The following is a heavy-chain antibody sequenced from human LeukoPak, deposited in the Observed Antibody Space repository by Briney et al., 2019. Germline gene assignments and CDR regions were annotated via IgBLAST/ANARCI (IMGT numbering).Heavy chain of an antibody. V-gene: IGHV3-30*02. J-gene: IGHJ4*02. CDR2: IRYDGSNK. Sequence: GGSLRLSCAASGFTFFTYTMSWVRQAPGKGLEWVAFIRYDGSNKYYADSVKGRFTISRDNSKNTLYLQMNSLRAEDTAVYYCAKDYYRTIFGVLFDYWGQGTLVTVSS. D-gene: IGHD3-3*01. CDR1: GFTFFTYT. CDR3: AKDYYRTIFGVLFDY.